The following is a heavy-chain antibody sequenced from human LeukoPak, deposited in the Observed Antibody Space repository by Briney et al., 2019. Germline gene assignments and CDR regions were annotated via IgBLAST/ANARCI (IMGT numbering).Heavy chain of an antibody. V-gene: IGHV3-74*01. CDR3: VSFYGTY. J-gene: IGHJ4*02. D-gene: IGHD2/OR15-2a*01. CDR1: GNYW. Sequence: PGGSLRLSCAASGNYWMHWVSQAPGKGLVWVSHINSDGSWTSYADSVKGRFTISKDNAKNTVYLQMNSLRAEDTAVYYCVSFYGTYWGRGTLVTVSS. CDR2: INSDGSWT.